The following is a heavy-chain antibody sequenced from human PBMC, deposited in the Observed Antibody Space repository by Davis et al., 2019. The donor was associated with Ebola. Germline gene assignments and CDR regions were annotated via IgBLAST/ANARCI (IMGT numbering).Heavy chain of an antibody. V-gene: IGHV3-30*18. J-gene: IGHJ4*02. Sequence: GGSLRLSCAASGFTFRSYGMHWVRQAPGKGLEWVAIISYDGSNEYYADSVKGRFTISRDNSKNTLYLQMNSLRAEDTAVYYCAKDFYDSSGRYFDYWGQGILVTVSS. CDR1: GFTFRSYG. D-gene: IGHD3-22*01. CDR3: AKDFYDSSGRYFDY. CDR2: ISYDGSNE.